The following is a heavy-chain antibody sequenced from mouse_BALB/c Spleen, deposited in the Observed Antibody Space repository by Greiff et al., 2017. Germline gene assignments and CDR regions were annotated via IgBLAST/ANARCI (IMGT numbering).Heavy chain of an antibody. CDR1: GFTFSSFG. J-gene: IGHJ4*01. Sequence: EVQLVESGGGLVQPGGSRKLSCAASGFTFSSFGMHWVRQAPEKGLEWVAYISSGSSTIYYADTVKGRFTISRDNPKNTLFLQMTSLRSEDTAMYYCARLYRYDNYAMDYWGQGTSVTVSS. CDR3: ARLYRYDNYAMDY. CDR2: ISSGSSTI. V-gene: IGHV5-17*02. D-gene: IGHD2-14*01.